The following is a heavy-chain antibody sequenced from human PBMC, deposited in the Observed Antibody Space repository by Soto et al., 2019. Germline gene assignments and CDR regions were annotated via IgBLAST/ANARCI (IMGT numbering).Heavy chain of an antibody. J-gene: IGHJ5*02. CDR3: ARREYIWGSYRFNWFDP. CDR2: IYYSGST. Sequence: LSLTCTVSGGSISSSSYYWGWIRQPPGKGLEWIGSIYYSGSTYYNPSLKSRVTISVDTSKNQFSLKLSSVTAADTAVYCCARREYIWGSYRFNWFDPWGQGTLVTVSS. D-gene: IGHD3-16*02. V-gene: IGHV4-39*01. CDR1: GGSISSSSYY.